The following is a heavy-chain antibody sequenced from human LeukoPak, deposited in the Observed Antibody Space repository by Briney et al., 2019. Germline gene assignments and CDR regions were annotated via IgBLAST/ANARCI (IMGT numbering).Heavy chain of an antibody. D-gene: IGHD6-13*01. CDR2: INPSGGNT. CDR1: GYTFTSYY. J-gene: IGHJ4*02. V-gene: IGHV1-46*03. CDR3: ARGRSSWYDDY. Sequence: ASVKVSCKASGYTFTSYYMHWVRQAPGQGLEWMGIINPSGGNTSYAQKFQCRVTMSRDTSTSTVYMELSSLRSDDTAVYYCARGRSSWYDDYWGQGTLVTVSS.